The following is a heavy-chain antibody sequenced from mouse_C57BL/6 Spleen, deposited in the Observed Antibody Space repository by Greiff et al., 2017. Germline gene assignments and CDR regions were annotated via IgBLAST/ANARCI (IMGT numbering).Heavy chain of an antibody. V-gene: IGHV1-82*01. CDR1: GYAFSSSW. Sequence: VQLQQSGPELVKPGASVKISCKASGYAFSSSWMNWVKQRPGKGLEWIGRIYPGDGDTNYNGKFKGKATLTADKSSSTAYMQLSSLTSEDSAVYFCARVLITTVVATGYFDVWGTGTTVTVSS. CDR2: IYPGDGDT. CDR3: ARVLITTVVATGYFDV. J-gene: IGHJ1*03. D-gene: IGHD1-1*01.